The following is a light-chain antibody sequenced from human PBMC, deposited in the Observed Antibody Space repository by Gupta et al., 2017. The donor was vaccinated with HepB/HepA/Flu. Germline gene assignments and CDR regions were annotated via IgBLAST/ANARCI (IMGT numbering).Light chain of an antibody. V-gene: IGLV1-40*01. Sequence: QSVLTQPPSVSGAPGQWVTISCTGSSSNIGASYDVHWYQHLPGTAPKLLIHGNTNPPSGVPDRFSGSKYGTSASLAITGLQAEDEADYYCQSYDSSLTGSIFGGGTKLTVL. J-gene: IGLJ2*01. CDR2: GNT. CDR3: QSYDSSLTGSI. CDR1: SSNIGASYD.